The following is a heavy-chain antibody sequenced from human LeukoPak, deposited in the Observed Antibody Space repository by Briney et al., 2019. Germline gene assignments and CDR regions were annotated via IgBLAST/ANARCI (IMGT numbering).Heavy chain of an antibody. J-gene: IGHJ4*02. CDR2: INPGDSDT. Sequence: PGESLKISCKGSGYMFTTYWIGWVRQMPGKGLEWMGIINPGDSDTRYSPSFQGQVTISADKSTSTAYLLWSSLKASDTAMYYCARHPITRYYDSSGYSAAGPDYWGQGTLVTVSS. V-gene: IGHV5-51*01. CDR3: ARHPITRYYDSSGYSAAGPDY. D-gene: IGHD3-22*01. CDR1: GYMFTTYW.